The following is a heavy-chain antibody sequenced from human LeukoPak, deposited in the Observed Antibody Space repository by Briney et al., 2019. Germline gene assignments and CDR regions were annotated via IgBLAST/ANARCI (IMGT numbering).Heavy chain of an antibody. V-gene: IGHV5-51*01. CDR2: IYPGDSDT. D-gene: IGHD6-13*01. Sequence: GESLKISCKGSGYSFTSYWIGWVRQMPGKGLEWMGIIYPGDSDTRHSPSSQGQVTISADKSISTAYLQWSSLKASDTAMYYCASLIAAAGPSNWFDPWGQGTLVTVSS. J-gene: IGHJ5*02. CDR1: GYSFTSYW. CDR3: ASLIAAAGPSNWFDP.